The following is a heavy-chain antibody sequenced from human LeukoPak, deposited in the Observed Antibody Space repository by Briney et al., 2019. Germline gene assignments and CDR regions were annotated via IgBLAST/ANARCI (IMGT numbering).Heavy chain of an antibody. D-gene: IGHD2-21*02. J-gene: IGHJ3*02. V-gene: IGHV1-46*01. CDR3: ARDRIYGVYCGGACYSRNLDI. Sequence: ASVKVSCKAFGYTFTSCYMHWVRQAPGQGLEWMGIINPNGGSTSYAQKGQGRVTMSRDPYTSIVYIEVSSRRSEDPVVFHCARDRIYGVYCGGACYSRNLDIWGKGTMVSVSS. CDR2: INPNGGST. CDR1: GYTFTSCY.